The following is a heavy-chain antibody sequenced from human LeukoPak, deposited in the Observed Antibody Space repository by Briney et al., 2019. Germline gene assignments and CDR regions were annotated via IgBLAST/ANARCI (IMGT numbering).Heavy chain of an antibody. CDR3: ARVTGYMIEDYFDY. CDR1: GGSISSSSYY. D-gene: IGHD3-9*01. Sequence: PSETLSLTCTVSGGSISSSSYYWGWIRQPPGKGLEWIGSMYSSGRTYYNPSLKSRVTISVDTSKNQFSLKLRSVTAADTAVYYCARVTGYMIEDYFDYWGQGILVTVSS. J-gene: IGHJ4*02. CDR2: MYSSGRT. V-gene: IGHV4-39*07.